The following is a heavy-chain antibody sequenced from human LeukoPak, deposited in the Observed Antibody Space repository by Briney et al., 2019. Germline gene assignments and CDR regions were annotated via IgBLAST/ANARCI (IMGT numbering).Heavy chain of an antibody. J-gene: IGHJ4*02. V-gene: IGHV3-7*01. D-gene: IGHD6-6*01. CDR3: ARDPTYSSSSEDY. CDR1: GFTFSNYW. Sequence: GGSLRLSCAASGFTFSNYWMSWVRQAPGRGLEWVVNIEYDGSEKYYVGSVRGRFTISRDNAKNSLYLQMNSLRAEDTAVYYCARDPTYSSSSEDYWGQGTLVTVSS. CDR2: IEYDGSEK.